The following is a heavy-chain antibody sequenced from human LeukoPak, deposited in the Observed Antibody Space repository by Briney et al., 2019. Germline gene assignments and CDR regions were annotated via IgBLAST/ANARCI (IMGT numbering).Heavy chain of an antibody. D-gene: IGHD4-17*01. V-gene: IGHV4-59*01. J-gene: IGHJ4*02. CDR2: MYNSGST. CDR3: ARGVVYYGDYGY. CDR1: GGSISGSY. Sequence: SETLSLTCTVSGGSISGSYWSWIRQPPGKGLEWVAYMYNSGSTNYNPSLKSRVTISIHKSKNQFYLRLSSLAAADTAMYCSARGVVYYGDYGYWGQGILVTVSS.